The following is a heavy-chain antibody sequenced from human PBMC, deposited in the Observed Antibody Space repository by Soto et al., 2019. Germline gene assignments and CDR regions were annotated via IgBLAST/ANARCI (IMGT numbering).Heavy chain of an antibody. CDR3: ARVYDILTSAWLDP. D-gene: IGHD3-9*01. V-gene: IGHV1-69*02. Sequence: SVKVSCKASGGTFSSYTISWVRQAPGQGLEWMGRIIPILGIANYAQKFQGRVTITADKSTSTAYMELSSLRVEDTAVYYCARVYDILTSAWLDPWGQGTLVTVSS. CDR1: GGTFSSYT. CDR2: IIPILGIA. J-gene: IGHJ5*02.